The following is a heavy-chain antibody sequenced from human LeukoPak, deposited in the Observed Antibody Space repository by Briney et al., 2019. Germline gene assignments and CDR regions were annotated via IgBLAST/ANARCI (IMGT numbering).Heavy chain of an antibody. CDR1: GYTFTSYG. CDR2: ISAYNGNT. Sequence: ASVKVSCKATGYTFTSYGISWVRQAPGQGLEWMGWISAYNGNTNYAQKLQGRVTMTTDTSTSTAYMELRSLRSDDTTVYYCARVAIFGVVMGSRAFDIWGQGTMVTVSS. CDR3: ARVAIFGVVMGSRAFDI. D-gene: IGHD3-3*01. V-gene: IGHV1-18*01. J-gene: IGHJ3*02.